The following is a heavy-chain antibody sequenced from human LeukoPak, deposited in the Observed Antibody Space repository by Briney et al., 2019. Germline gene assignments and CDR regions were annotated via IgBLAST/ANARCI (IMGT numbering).Heavy chain of an antibody. Sequence: GGSLRLSCAASGFTLSSYAMSWVRQGPGKGLEWVSAISVSGNTYHADSVKGRFTISRDNAKNSLYLQMNSLRAEDTAVYYCARARSGSYYYRWGQGTLVTVSS. CDR3: ARARSGSYYYR. D-gene: IGHD3-10*01. CDR2: ISVSGNT. CDR1: GFTLSSYA. V-gene: IGHV3-23*01. J-gene: IGHJ5*02.